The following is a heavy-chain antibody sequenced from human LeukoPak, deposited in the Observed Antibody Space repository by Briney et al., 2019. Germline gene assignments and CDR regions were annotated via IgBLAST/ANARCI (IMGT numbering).Heavy chain of an antibody. Sequence: PGGSLRLSCAASGFTFSSYGMHWVRQAPGKGLEWVAVISYDGSNKYYADSVKGRFTISRDNSKNTLYLQMNSLRAEDTAVYYCAKREYGDFWSGIYYYYGMDVWGQGTTVTVSS. CDR2: ISYDGSNK. J-gene: IGHJ6*02. CDR3: AKREYGDFWSGIYYYYGMDV. V-gene: IGHV3-30*18. CDR1: GFTFSSYG. D-gene: IGHD3-3*01.